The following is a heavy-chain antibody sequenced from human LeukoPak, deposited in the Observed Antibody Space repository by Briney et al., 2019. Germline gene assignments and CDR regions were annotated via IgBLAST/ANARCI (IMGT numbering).Heavy chain of an antibody. V-gene: IGHV3-30*04. CDR3: GRDQAGPWAY. Sequence: PGRSLSLSCAASGFTLSGYAMRWVRQAPGKGLEWVALISYDGSNKYYADSVKGRFTISRDNSKHTLYLQMNSLRPEDTALYYCGRDQAGPWAYWGQGTLVTVSS. CDR2: ISYDGSNK. J-gene: IGHJ4*02. CDR1: GFTLSGYA.